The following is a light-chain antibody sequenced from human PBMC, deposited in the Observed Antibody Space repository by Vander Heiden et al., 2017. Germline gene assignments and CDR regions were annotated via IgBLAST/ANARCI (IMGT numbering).Light chain of an antibody. CDR3: QQDKNFSLT. CDR2: KAS. V-gene: IGKV1-5*03. CDR1: QTINNY. J-gene: IGKJ4*01. Sequence: DIQMTQSPSTLSASVGDRVTITCRASQTINNYLAWYQQQPGKAPKLLIYKASSLESGVPSRFSGSGSGTEFTLTISSLQPDDFAAYYCQQDKNFSLTFGGGTKVEIK.